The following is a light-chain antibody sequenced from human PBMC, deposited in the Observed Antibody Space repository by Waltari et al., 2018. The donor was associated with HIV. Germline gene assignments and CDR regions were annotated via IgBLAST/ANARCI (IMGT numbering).Light chain of an antibody. V-gene: IGLV2-23*02. J-gene: IGLJ3*02. CDR3: CSYAGTLV. CDR1: NSYIGNYNL. Sequence: QSALTQPASVSGSPGQSITISCTGTNSYIGNYNLVSWYQQFPGKAPKLLIYDVNKRPSGVSNRFSGSKSGHTASLTISGLQADDEADYYCCSYAGTLVFGGGTRLTVL. CDR2: DVN.